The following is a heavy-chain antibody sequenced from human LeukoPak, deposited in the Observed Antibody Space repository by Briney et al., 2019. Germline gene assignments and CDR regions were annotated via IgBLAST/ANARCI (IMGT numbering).Heavy chain of an antibody. CDR1: GFTFSSYS. V-gene: IGHV3-48*04. Sequence: PGGSLRLSCAASGFTFSSYSMNWVRQTPGKGLEWVSYISSSSSTIYYADSVKGRFTISRDNAQNTLYLQMNSLRAEDTAVYYCAAVTVTTTRNGMDVWGQGTTVTVSS. D-gene: IGHD4-17*01. CDR2: ISSSSSTI. CDR3: AAVTVTTTRNGMDV. J-gene: IGHJ6*02.